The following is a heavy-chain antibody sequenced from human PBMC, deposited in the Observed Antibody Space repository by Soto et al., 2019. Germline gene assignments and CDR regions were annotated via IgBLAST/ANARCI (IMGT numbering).Heavy chain of an antibody. CDR2: IIPVLGTT. CDR1: GGTFSNYT. V-gene: IGHV1-69*01. J-gene: IGHJ6*02. CDR3: ARSSPYIVVRKPTGNQDYYGLEV. Sequence: QVQLVQSGAEVKKPGSSVKVFCKASGGTFSNYTISWVRQAPGQGLEWMGGIIPVLGTTDYEQKFQGRVAITADGSTRTAYMKMSRLRDADTAVYYCARSSPYIVVRKPTGNQDYYGLEVWGQGTTVTVSS. D-gene: IGHD2-2*01.